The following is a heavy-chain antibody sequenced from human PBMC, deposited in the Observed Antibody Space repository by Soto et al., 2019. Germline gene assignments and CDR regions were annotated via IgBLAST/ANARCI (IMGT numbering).Heavy chain of an antibody. CDR2: INLNDGGT. J-gene: IGHJ4*02. V-gene: IGHV1-2*02. CDR1: EYSFGDYY. Sequence: ASVKVSCKASEYSFGDYYLHWLRQAPGQGLEWMGWINLNDGGTNYARKFQGRVTMTSDKSITTVYMELSSLRSDDTAVYYCVRDAPPQQSIFDRWGQGTLVTVSS. CDR3: VRDAPPQQSIFDR. D-gene: IGHD6-13*01.